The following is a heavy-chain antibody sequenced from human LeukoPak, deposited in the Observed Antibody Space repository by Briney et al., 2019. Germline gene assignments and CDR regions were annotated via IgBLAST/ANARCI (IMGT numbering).Heavy chain of an antibody. Sequence: SKTLSLTCGVSGGSITNTNYWTWVRQPPGKGLEWIGEVNLQGSTNYNPSLMGRVAISVDKSENHISLQLTSVTAADTAVYYCAREGGPYRPLDYSGQGTLVTVSS. J-gene: IGHJ4*02. CDR3: AREGGPYRPLDY. CDR1: GGSITNTNY. V-gene: IGHV4-4*02. CDR2: VNLQGST.